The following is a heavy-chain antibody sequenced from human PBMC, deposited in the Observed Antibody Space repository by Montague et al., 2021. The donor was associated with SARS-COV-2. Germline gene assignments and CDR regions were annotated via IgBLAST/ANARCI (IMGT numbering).Heavy chain of an antibody. CDR1: GASINDYY. D-gene: IGHD6-13*01. V-gene: IGHV4-59*01. CDR3: ARRAAGGLFYFDY. CDR2: VYTAVRT. Sequence: SETLSLTCNVSGASINDYYWNWLRQSPGKRLEWIGYVYTAVRTSXNPSLKGRVTISLDTSENQISLKLTSMTAADAAVYFCARRAAGGLFYFDYWGLGTLVSVSS. J-gene: IGHJ4*02.